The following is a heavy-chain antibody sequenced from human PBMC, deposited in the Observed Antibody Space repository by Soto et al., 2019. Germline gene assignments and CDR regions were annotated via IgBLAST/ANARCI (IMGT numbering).Heavy chain of an antibody. CDR3: ARESQANLGTGSFDY. Sequence: EVQVVESGGGLVQPGRSLRLSCVASGFTFDDYAMHWVRQVPGKGLEWVSGISWNRGAINYADSVKGRFIISRDNVKNSLYLQMNSLRGDDTAFYYCARESQANLGTGSFDYWGQGALVTVSS. J-gene: IGHJ4*02. D-gene: IGHD7-27*01. CDR2: ISWNRGAI. CDR1: GFTFDDYA. V-gene: IGHV3-9*01.